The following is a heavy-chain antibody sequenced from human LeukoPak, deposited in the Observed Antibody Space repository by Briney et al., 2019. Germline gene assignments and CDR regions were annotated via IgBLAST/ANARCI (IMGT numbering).Heavy chain of an antibody. Sequence: GESLKISCKASGNSFTSYWIAWVRQMPGKGLEWMGIIYCGDSDTRYSPSFQGQVTISVDKSISTAYLQWNTLKASDTAMYYCARQEIVAGASLFDYWGQGTLVTVSS. D-gene: IGHD1-26*01. CDR3: ARQEIVAGASLFDY. CDR2: IYCGDSDT. V-gene: IGHV5-51*01. J-gene: IGHJ4*02. CDR1: GNSFTSYW.